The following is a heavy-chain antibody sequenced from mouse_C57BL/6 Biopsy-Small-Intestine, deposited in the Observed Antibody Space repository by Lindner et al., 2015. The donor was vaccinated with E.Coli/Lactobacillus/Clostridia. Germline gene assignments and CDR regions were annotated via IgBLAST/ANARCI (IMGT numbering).Heavy chain of an antibody. CDR1: GFTFSSFG. V-gene: IGHV5-6*01. J-gene: IGHJ1*03. CDR3: ARHGTGDWYFDV. Sequence: VQLQESGGDLVKPGGSLKLSCAASGFTFSSFGMSWARQTPDKRLEWVATISSGGSFTYYPDSVKGRLTISRDNAKNALYLQMSSLKSEDTAMYYCARHGTGDWYFDVWGTGTTVTVSS. D-gene: IGHD4-1*01. CDR2: ISSGGSFT.